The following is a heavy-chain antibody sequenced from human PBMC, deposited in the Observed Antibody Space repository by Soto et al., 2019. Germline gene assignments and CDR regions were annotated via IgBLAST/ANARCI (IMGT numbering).Heavy chain of an antibody. CDR2: IYPGDSDT. V-gene: IGHV5-51*03. J-gene: IGHJ4*02. D-gene: IGHD2-15*01. CDR1: GYSFTSYW. Sequence: EVQLVQSGAEVKKPGESLNISCKGSGYSFTSYWIGWVRQMPGKGLEWMGIIYPGDSDTRYSPSFQGQVTISADKSISTAYLQWSSLKASDTAMYYCARRGAGDYCSGSACYSFDFWGQGTLVTVSS. CDR3: ARRGAGDYCSGSACYSFDF.